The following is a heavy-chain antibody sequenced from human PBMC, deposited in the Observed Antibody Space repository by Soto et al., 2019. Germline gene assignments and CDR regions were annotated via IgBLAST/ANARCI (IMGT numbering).Heavy chain of an antibody. V-gene: IGHV3-33*01. D-gene: IGHD6-19*01. CDR3: ARDYTGSGWYVGY. J-gene: IGHJ4*02. CDR2: IWYDGSNK. Sequence: GSRRLSCAASGFTFSSYGMHWVRQAPGKGLEWVAVIWYDGSNKYYADSVKGRFTISRDNSKNTLYLQMNSLRAEDTAVYYCARDYTGSGWYVGYWGQGTLVTVS. CDR1: GFTFSSYG.